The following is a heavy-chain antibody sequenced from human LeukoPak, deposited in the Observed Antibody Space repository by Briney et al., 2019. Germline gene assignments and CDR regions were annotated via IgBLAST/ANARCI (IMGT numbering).Heavy chain of an antibody. CDR3: ARIGAGSSRDY. D-gene: IGHD6-13*01. J-gene: IGHJ4*02. CDR1: GFTVSSNY. V-gene: IGHV3-66*01. Sequence: GGSLRLSCAASGFTVSSNYMSWVRQAPGKGLEWVSVIYSGGSTYYADSVKGRFTISRDNAKNSLYLQMNSLRAEDTAVYYCARIGAGSSRDYWGQGTLVTVSS. CDR2: IYSGGST.